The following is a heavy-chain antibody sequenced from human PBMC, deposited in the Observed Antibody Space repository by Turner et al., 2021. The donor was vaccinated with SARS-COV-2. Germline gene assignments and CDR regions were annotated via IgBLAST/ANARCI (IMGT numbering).Heavy chain of an antibody. J-gene: IGHJ4*02. D-gene: IGHD3-10*01. CDR2: IWNDGSNK. V-gene: IGHV3-33*01. Sequence: QVPLVESGGGVVQPGGSLTLSCAASGFSFSSYAMHWVRQSPEKGLEWVEIIWNDGSNKYYANSVKGRFTVSRDNSQNTLFLHMSALRVDDTAVYHCARAFGSGSFLLDYWGQGTQVTVSS. CDR3: ARAFGSGSFLLDY. CDR1: GFSFSSYA.